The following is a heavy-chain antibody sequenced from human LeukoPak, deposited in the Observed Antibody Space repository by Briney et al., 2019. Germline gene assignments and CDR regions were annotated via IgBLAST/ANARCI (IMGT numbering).Heavy chain of an antibody. CDR1: GFTFSSFA. J-gene: IGHJ4*02. V-gene: IGHV3-23*01. D-gene: IGHD1-26*01. CDR3: AKCISGSYPNKPYDY. CDR2: ISASGGST. Sequence: PGGSLRLSCAASGFTFSSFAMSWVRQTPGKGLEWVSGISASGGSTYYAGSVKGRFTISRDNSQNTLYLQMNSLRAEDTAVYYCAKCISGSYPNKPYDYWGQGALVTVSS.